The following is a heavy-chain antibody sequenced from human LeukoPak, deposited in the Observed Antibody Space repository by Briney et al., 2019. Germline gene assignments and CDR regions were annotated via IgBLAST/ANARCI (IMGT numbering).Heavy chain of an antibody. V-gene: IGHV3-48*03. CDR2: ISSSGSTI. CDR3: ARDAGATTDYYYGMDV. Sequence: PGGSLRLSCAASGFTFSSYEMNWVRQAPGKGLEWVSYISSSGSTIYYAVSVKGRFTISRDNAKNSLYLQMNSLRAEDTAVYYCARDAGATTDYYYGMDVWGQGTTVTVSS. D-gene: IGHD1-26*01. CDR1: GFTFSSYE. J-gene: IGHJ6*02.